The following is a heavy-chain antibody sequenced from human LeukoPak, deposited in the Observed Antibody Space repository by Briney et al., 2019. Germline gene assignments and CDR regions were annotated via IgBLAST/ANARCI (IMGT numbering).Heavy chain of an antibody. Sequence: GGSLKLSCAASGFTFSSYGMHWVRQAPGKGLGWVAVIWYDGSNKYYADSVKGRFTISRDNSKDTLYLQMNSLRAEDTAVYYCAKVLEAATNDAFDIWGQGTMVTVSS. D-gene: IGHD2-15*01. CDR1: GFTFSSYG. V-gene: IGHV3-33*06. CDR2: IWYDGSNK. J-gene: IGHJ3*02. CDR3: AKVLEAATNDAFDI.